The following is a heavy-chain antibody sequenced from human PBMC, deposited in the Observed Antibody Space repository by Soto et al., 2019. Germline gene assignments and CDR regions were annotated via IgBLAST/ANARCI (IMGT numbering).Heavy chain of an antibody. J-gene: IGHJ6*02. V-gene: IGHV3-9*01. D-gene: IGHD3-10*01. CDR3: TKDEGSYIPITVGMDV. CDR1: GFTFDDYA. Sequence: EVQLVESGGGLVQPGRSLRLSCAASGFTFDDYAMHWDRQAPGKGLEWGSGISWNSGSIGYADSVKGRFTISRDNAKNSLYLQMNSLRAENTALYYCTKDEGSYIPITVGMDVWGQGTTVTVSS. CDR2: ISWNSGSI.